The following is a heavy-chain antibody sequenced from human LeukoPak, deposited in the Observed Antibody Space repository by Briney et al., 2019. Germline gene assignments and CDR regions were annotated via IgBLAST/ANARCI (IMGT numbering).Heavy chain of an antibody. Sequence: SETLSLTCAVYGGSFSGYYWSWIRQPPGKGLEWIGYIYYSGSTNYNPSLKSRVTISVDTSKNQFSLKLSSVTAADTAVYYCARDSDDAFDIWGQGTMVTVSS. CDR3: ARDSDDAFDI. V-gene: IGHV4-59*01. CDR1: GGSFSGYY. CDR2: IYYSGST. J-gene: IGHJ3*02.